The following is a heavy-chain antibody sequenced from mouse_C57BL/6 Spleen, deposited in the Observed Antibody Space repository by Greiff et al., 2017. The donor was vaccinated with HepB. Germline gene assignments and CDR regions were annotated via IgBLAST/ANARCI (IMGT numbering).Heavy chain of an antibody. V-gene: IGHV5-4*01. Sequence: EVQRVESGGGLVKPGGSLKLSCAASGFTFSSYAMSWVRQTPEKRLEWVATISDGGSYTYYPDNVKGRFTISRDNAKNNLYLQMSHLKSEDTAMYYCARLYDYVYFDYWGQGTTLTVSS. CDR3: ARLYDYVYFDY. D-gene: IGHD2-4*01. J-gene: IGHJ2*01. CDR1: GFTFSSYA. CDR2: ISDGGSYT.